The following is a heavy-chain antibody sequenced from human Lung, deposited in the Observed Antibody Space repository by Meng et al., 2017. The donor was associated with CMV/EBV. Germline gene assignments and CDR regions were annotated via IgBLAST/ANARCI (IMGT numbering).Heavy chain of an antibody. V-gene: IGHV4-4*02. D-gene: IGHD6-19*01. CDR1: CVSIRSSNW. Sequence: QRQRQVHPPGLVTPSGALSPPGAVSCVSIRSSNWWSWVRQPPGKGLELIGALYHSGSTNYNPSLKSRVTISVDKSQNQFSLNLSSVTAADTAVCYCARVGQWLPIDYWGQGTLVTISS. CDR2: LYHSGST. CDR3: ARVGQWLPIDY. J-gene: IGHJ4*02.